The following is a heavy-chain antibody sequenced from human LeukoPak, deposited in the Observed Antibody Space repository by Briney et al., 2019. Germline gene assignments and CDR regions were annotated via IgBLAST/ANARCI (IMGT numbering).Heavy chain of an antibody. V-gene: IGHV3-30*02. CDR3: ATPDYYDGSGYYDLDY. CDR2: IRYDGSNK. D-gene: IGHD3-22*01. J-gene: IGHJ4*02. Sequence: GGSLRLSCAASGFTFSSYGMHWVRQAPGKGLEWVAFIRYDGSNKYYADSVKGRFTISRDNSKNTLYLQMNSLRSEDTAVYYCATPDYYDGSGYYDLDYWGQGTLVTVSS. CDR1: GFTFSSYG.